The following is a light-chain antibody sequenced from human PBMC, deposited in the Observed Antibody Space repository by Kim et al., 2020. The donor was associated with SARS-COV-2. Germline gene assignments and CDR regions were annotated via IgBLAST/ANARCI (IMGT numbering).Light chain of an antibody. CDR3: QQYNDWPPRT. Sequence: EIVMTQSPATLSVSPGERATLSCRASQSVTSSLAWYQQRPGQAPRLLIYHASTRATGIAARFSGGGSGTEFTLTISSLQSEDSAVYYCQQYNDWPPRTFGQGTKVDIK. V-gene: IGKV3-15*01. CDR1: QSVTSS. CDR2: HAS. J-gene: IGKJ1*01.